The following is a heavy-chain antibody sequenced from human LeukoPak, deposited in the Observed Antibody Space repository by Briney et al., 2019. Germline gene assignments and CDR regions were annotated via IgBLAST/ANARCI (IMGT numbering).Heavy chain of an antibody. J-gene: IGHJ4*02. Sequence: GGSLRLSCAASGFTLSQYWMSWVRQAPGKGLVWVSRINGDVTTTTYADSVKGRFTISRDNAKNTLYLQMNSLRAEDTAVYYCARKGSVYTSSWSCFDCWGQGTLVTVSS. D-gene: IGHD6-13*01. CDR3: ARKGSVYTSSWSCFDC. V-gene: IGHV3-74*01. CDR1: GFTLSQYW. CDR2: INGDVTTT.